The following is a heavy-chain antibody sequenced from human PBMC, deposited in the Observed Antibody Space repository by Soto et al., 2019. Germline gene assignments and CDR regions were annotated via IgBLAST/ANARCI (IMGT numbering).Heavy chain of an antibody. Sequence: QGQLVQSGAEVKKPGASVKVSCKASSYTFTSYGFAWVRQAPGQGLEWMGWISPYNGNTTYAQNLQRRVTMTTDTSTSTAYMELRSMRSDDTAVYYCARDRLVEPTVGYFDDWGQGTLVTVSS. CDR3: ARDRLVEPTVGYFDD. V-gene: IGHV1-18*01. CDR1: SYTFTSYG. J-gene: IGHJ4*02. D-gene: IGHD2-2*01. CDR2: ISPYNGNT.